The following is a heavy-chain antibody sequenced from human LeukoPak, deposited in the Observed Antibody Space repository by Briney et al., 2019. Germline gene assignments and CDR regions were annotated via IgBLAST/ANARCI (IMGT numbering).Heavy chain of an antibody. CDR2: ISGSGGST. CDR1: GFTFSSYA. CDR3: AKSQYYYMDV. J-gene: IGHJ6*03. Sequence: GGSLTLSCSASGFTFSSYAMSWVRQAPGKGLEWVSAISGSGGSTYYADSVKGRFTISRDNSKNTLYLQMNSLRAEDTAVYYCAKSQYYYMDVWGKGTTVSVSS. V-gene: IGHV3-23*01.